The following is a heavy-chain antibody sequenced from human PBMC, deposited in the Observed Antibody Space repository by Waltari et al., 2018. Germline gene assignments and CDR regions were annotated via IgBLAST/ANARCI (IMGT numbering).Heavy chain of an antibody. Sequence: EVQLLESGGGLVQPGGSLRLSCAASGFSFSTYVMNWVRPAPGKGLEWVSSISDAGGIINYADSVKGRFTISRDNSKNTLYLQMNSLRADDTAVYYCARGSGVDSWGQGTLVTISS. J-gene: IGHJ4*02. CDR1: GFSFSTYV. D-gene: IGHD7-27*01. CDR2: ISDAGGII. V-gene: IGHV3-23*01. CDR3: ARGSGVDS.